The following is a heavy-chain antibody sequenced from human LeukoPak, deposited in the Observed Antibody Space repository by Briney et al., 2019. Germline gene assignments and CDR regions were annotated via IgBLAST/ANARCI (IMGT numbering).Heavy chain of an antibody. CDR1: GGSISSYY. J-gene: IGHJ3*02. CDR3: ARADYYDGSEGDAFDI. V-gene: IGHV4-4*07. D-gene: IGHD3-22*01. CDR2: IYTSGST. Sequence: SETLSLTCTVSGGSISSYYWSWIRQPAGKGLEWIGRIYTSGSTNYNPSLKSRVTMSVDTSKNQFSLKLSSVTAADTAVYYCARADYYDGSEGDAFDIWGQGTMVTVSS.